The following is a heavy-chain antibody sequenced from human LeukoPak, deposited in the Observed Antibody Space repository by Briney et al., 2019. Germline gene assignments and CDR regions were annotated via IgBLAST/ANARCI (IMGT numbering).Heavy chain of an antibody. D-gene: IGHD5-24*01. Sequence: GGSLRLSCAASGFTFSSYAMSWVRQAPGQGLEWVSAISDSGGNTYYADSVKGRFTISRDNSKNTLYLQMNSLRAEDTGVYYCTRDPFDYWGQGTLVTVSS. CDR1: GFTFSSYA. CDR2: ISDSGGNT. CDR3: TRDPFDY. J-gene: IGHJ4*02. V-gene: IGHV3-23*01.